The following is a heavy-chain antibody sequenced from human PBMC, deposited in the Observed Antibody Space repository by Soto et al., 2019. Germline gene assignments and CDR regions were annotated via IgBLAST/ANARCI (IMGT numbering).Heavy chain of an antibody. J-gene: IGHJ6*02. CDR3: ARDKGRGGYGDLYYGMDV. Sequence: KTSEDLSLTCSDSGGSVSCGSYYRSWIRQPPGKGLEWIGYIYYSGSTDYNPSLKSRVTISVDTSRNQFSLKVTSVTAADTAVYYCARDKGRGGYGDLYYGMDVWGQGTTVTVSS. CDR2: IYYSGST. V-gene: IGHV4-61*01. D-gene: IGHD4-17*01. CDR1: GGSVSCGSYY.